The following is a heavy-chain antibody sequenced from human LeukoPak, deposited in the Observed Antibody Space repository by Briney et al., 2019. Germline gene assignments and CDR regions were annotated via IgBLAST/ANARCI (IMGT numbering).Heavy chain of an antibody. V-gene: IGHV4-34*01. Sequence: PSETLSLTCAVYGGSFSGYYWSWIRQPPGKGLEWIGEINHSGSTNYNPSLKSRVTISVDTSKNQFSLKLSSVTAADTAVYYCARGPDTAMVVDYWGQGTLVTVSS. CDR3: ARGPDTAMVVDY. J-gene: IGHJ4*02. CDR1: GGSFSGYY. D-gene: IGHD5-18*01. CDR2: INHSGST.